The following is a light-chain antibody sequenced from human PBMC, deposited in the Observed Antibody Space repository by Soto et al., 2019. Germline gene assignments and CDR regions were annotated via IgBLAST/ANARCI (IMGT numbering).Light chain of an antibody. V-gene: IGLV3-21*02. CDR2: DDS. CDR3: QVWDRSSNHWV. Sequence: SYELTQPPSVSVAPGQTATVTCGGRNIGSKSVHWYQQKPGQAPVLVVHDDSDRPSGIPGGFSGSNSGDTATLTISGVEAGDEADYYCQVWDRSSNHWVFGGGTKLTVL. J-gene: IGLJ3*02. CDR1: NIGSKS.